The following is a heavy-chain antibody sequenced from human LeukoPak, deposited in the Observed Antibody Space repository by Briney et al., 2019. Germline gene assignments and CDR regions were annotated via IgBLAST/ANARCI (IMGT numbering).Heavy chain of an antibody. CDR3: AKDRGDWSDEEYFQH. V-gene: IGHV3-43*01. J-gene: IGHJ1*01. Sequence: PGGSLRLSCAASGFTFDDYTMHWVRQAPGKGLEWVSLISWDGGSTYYADSVKGRFTISRDNSKNSLYLQMNSLRAEDTALYYCAKDRGDWSDEEYFQHWGQGTLVTVSS. CDR2: ISWDGGST. CDR1: GFTFDDYT. D-gene: IGHD2-21*02.